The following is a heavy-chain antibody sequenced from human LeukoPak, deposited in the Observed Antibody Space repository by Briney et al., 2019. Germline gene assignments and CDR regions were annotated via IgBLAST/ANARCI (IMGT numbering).Heavy chain of an antibody. J-gene: IGHJ6*02. CDR1: GYTFTGYY. CDR3: ARDPSAAAYAGPYYYYGMDV. CDR2: INPNSGGT. D-gene: IGHD6-13*01. Sequence: GASVKVSCKASGYTFTGYYMHWVRQAPGQGLEWMGWINPNSGGTNYAQKFQGRVTMTRDTSISTAYMELSRLRSDDTAVYYCARDPSAAAYAGPYYYYGMDVWGQGTTVTVSS. V-gene: IGHV1-2*02.